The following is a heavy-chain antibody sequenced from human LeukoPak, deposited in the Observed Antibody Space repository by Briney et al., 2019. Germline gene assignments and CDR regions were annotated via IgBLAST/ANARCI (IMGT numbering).Heavy chain of an antibody. J-gene: IGHJ4*02. Sequence: GGSLRLSCAASGFTFSSYAMHWVRQAPGKGLEWVAVISYDGSNKYYADSVKGRFTISRDNSKNTLYLQMNSLRAEDTAVYYCARDMWEGIAASQLYDYWGQGTLVTVSS. V-gene: IGHV3-30-3*01. CDR3: ARDMWEGIAASQLYDY. D-gene: IGHD6-13*01. CDR1: GFTFSSYA. CDR2: ISYDGSNK.